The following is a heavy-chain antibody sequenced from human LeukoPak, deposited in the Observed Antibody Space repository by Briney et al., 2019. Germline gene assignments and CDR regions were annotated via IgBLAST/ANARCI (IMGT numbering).Heavy chain of an antibody. D-gene: IGHD3-10*01. J-gene: IGHJ6*02. CDR1: GFTFDDYA. CDR2: NSWNSGSI. V-gene: IGHV3-9*01. CDR3: AKDIKGADGSGSYYFYYYYGMDV. Sequence: GRSLRLSCAASGFTFDDYAMHWVRQAPGKGLEWVSGNSWNSGSIGYADSVKGRFTISRDNAKNSLYLQMNSLRAEDTALYYCAKDIKGADGSGSYYFYYYYGMDVWGQGTTVTVSS.